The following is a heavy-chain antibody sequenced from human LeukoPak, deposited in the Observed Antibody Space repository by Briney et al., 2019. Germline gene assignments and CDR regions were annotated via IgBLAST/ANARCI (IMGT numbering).Heavy chain of an antibody. J-gene: IGHJ4*02. CDR1: VGSFSGYY. CDR2: VNHSGST. D-gene: IGHD6-19*01. Sequence: SETLSLTCAVYVGSFSGYYWSWIRQPPGKGLEWIGEVNHSGSTNYNPSLKSRVSISVVTSKNQFSMNLNSVTAADTAVYYCAQLVAGTHYHFDYWGQGTLVTVSS. CDR3: AQLVAGTHYHFDY. V-gene: IGHV4-34*01.